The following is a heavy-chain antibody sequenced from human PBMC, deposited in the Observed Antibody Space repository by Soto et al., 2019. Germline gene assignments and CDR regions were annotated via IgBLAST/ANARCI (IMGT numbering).Heavy chain of an antibody. CDR3: ASDCSGPTCYTRGFDI. CDR1: VFTFSSYW. CDR2: IKPDGGEK. J-gene: IGHJ4*02. Sequence: EVQLVESGGGLVQHGGSLRLSCAASVFTFSSYWISWVRQAPGKGLEWVANIKPDGGEKKNVDSVKGRFTNSRENAKNSLYLKMNSLRVEDKAMYYCASDCSGPTCYTRGFDIWGQGTLVTVS. V-gene: IGHV3-7*01. D-gene: IGHD2-2*02.